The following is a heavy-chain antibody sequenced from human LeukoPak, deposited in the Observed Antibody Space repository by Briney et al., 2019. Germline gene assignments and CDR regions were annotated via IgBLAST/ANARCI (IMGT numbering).Heavy chain of an antibody. D-gene: IGHD1-26*01. Sequence: GGSLRLSCAASGFTFSSYWMHWVRQAPGKGLVWVSRINSDGSSTSYADSVKGRFTISRDNSKNTLYLQMNSLRAEDTAVYYCAKERWELPQFVDFDYWGQGTLVTVSS. J-gene: IGHJ4*02. CDR3: AKERWELPQFVDFDY. CDR1: GFTFSSYW. V-gene: IGHV3-74*01. CDR2: INSDGSST.